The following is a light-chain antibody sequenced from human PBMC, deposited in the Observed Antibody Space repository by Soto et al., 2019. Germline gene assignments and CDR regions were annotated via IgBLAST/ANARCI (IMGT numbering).Light chain of an antibody. Sequence: EIVLTQSPATLSLSPGERATLSCRASQSVSSYLAWYQQKPGQAPRLLIYDASNRATGIPARFSGSGSGTDFTITISRLEPEDFAVYYCQQSSNWPLTFGGGTKLEIK. CDR1: QSVSSY. CDR2: DAS. J-gene: IGKJ4*01. V-gene: IGKV3-11*01. CDR3: QQSSNWPLT.